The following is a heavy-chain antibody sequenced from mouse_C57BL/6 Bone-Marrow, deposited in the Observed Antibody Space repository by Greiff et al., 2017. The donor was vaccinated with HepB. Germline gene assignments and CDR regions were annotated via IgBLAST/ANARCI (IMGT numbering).Heavy chain of an antibody. CDR2: IYPRDGST. CDR3: ARRRNWAILWFAY. J-gene: IGHJ3*01. D-gene: IGHD4-1*01. V-gene: IGHV1-78*01. Sequence: SGYTFTDHTIHWMKQRPEQGLEWIGYIYPRDGSTKYNEKFKGKATLTADKSSSTAYMQLNSLTSEDSAVYFCARRRNWAILWFAYWGQGTLVTVSA. CDR1: GYTFTDHT.